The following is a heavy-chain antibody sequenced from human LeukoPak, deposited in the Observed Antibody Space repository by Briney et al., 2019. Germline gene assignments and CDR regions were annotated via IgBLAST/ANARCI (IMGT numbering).Heavy chain of an antibody. CDR2: IYYSGST. Sequence: SETLSLTCTASGGSISSYYWSWIRQPPGKGLEWIGYIYYSGSTNYNPSLKSRVTISVDTSKNQFSLKLSSVTAADTAVYYCARGVQIATFDYWGQGTLVTVSS. V-gene: IGHV4-59*01. J-gene: IGHJ4*02. CDR1: GGSISSYY. CDR3: ARGVQIATFDY. D-gene: IGHD6-13*01.